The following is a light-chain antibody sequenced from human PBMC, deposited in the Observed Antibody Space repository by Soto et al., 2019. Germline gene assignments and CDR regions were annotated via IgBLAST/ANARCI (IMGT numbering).Light chain of an antibody. V-gene: IGLV1-44*01. CDR2: TNN. CDR3: ASWDDSLNGYV. Sequence: QSVLTQPPSASGTPGQRVTISCSGGSSNIGSDTVNWYQHLPGTAPKLLIYTNNQRPSGVPDRFSGSKSGTSASLTISGLQSEDEAEYYCASWDDSLNGYVFGTGTKDTVL. CDR1: SSNIGSDT. J-gene: IGLJ1*01.